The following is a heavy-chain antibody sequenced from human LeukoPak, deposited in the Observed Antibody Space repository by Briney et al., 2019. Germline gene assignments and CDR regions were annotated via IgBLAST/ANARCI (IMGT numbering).Heavy chain of an antibody. CDR2: ISDSGDKT. J-gene: IGHJ4*02. Sequence: GGSLRLSCAACGFTFSNYAMSWVRQAPGKGLECVSAISDSGDKTDYADSVRGRFTISRDNSKNTLYLQMNSLRAEDTAVYYCAKEEGRKQLWLRPPGYWGQGTLVTVSS. D-gene: IGHD5-18*01. V-gene: IGHV3-23*01. CDR1: GFTFSNYA. CDR3: AKEEGRKQLWLRPPGY.